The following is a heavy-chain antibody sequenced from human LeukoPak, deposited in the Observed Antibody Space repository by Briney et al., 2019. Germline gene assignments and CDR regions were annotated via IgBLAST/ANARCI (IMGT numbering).Heavy chain of an antibody. Sequence: PSETLSLTCAVYGGSFSGYYWSWIRQPPGKGLEWIGSIYYSGSTYYNPSLKSRVTISVDTSKNQFPLKLSSVTAADTAVYYCASLSGGWYDGYWGQGTLVTVSS. D-gene: IGHD6-19*01. CDR1: GGSFSGYY. CDR2: IYYSGST. J-gene: IGHJ4*02. CDR3: ASLSGGWYDGY. V-gene: IGHV4-34*01.